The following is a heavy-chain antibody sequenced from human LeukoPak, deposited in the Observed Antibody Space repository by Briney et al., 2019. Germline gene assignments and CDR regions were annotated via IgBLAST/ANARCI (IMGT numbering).Heavy chain of an antibody. CDR2: ISGSGGST. Sequence: PGGSLRLSCVASGFTFSGYAMTWGRQAPGKGVERVSTISGSGGSTYYADSVKGRFTISRDTSKNAVYLQMNSLRVEDTAVYYCARGGGRGSGYYWWSFDYWGQGILVTVSS. J-gene: IGHJ4*02. V-gene: IGHV3-23*01. D-gene: IGHD3-10*01. CDR3: ARGGGRGSGYYWWSFDY. CDR1: GFTFSGYA.